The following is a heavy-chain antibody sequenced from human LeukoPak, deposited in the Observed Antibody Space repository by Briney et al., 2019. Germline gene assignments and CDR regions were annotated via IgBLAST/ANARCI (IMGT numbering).Heavy chain of an antibody. D-gene: IGHD3-22*01. Sequence: PGRSLRLSCTASGFIFDDYNMNWVRQAPGKGLEWVGFIRXXAYGGTTEYAASVKGRFTISRDDSKSIAYLQMNSLKTEDTAVYYCTREALFYYDSSGYFHYWGQGTLVTVSS. V-gene: IGHV3-49*04. CDR3: TREALFYYDSSGYFHY. CDR1: GFIFDDYN. J-gene: IGHJ4*02. CDR2: IRXXAYGGTT.